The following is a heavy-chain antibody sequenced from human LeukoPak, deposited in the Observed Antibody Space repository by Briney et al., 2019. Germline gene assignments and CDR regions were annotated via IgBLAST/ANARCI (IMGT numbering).Heavy chain of an antibody. CDR3: AKSSSGPKYYFDY. Sequence: QPGGSLRLSCAASGFTFSSYAMHWVRQAPGKGLEWVAVISYDGSNKYYADSVKGRFTISRDNSKNTLYLQMNSLRAEDTAVYYCAKSSSGPKYYFDYWGQGTLVTVSS. CDR1: GFTFSSYA. CDR2: ISYDGSNK. D-gene: IGHD6-19*01. V-gene: IGHV3-30*04. J-gene: IGHJ4*02.